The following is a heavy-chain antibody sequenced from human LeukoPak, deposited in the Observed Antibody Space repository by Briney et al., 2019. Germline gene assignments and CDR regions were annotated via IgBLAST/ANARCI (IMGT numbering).Heavy chain of an antibody. CDR3: ARIIVRNGV. D-gene: IGHD3-16*02. Sequence: RTGGSLRLSCAASGFTVSNNDMTWVRQAPGKGLEWVSLIYSGGSTYYADSVKGRFTISRDNSKNTLYLQMNSLRAEDTAVYYCARIIVRNGVWGQGTLVTVSS. V-gene: IGHV3-66*01. J-gene: IGHJ4*02. CDR2: IYSGGST. CDR1: GFTVSNND.